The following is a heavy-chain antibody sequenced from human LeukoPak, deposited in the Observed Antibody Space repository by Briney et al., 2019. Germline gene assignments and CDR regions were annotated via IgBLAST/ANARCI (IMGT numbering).Heavy chain of an antibody. V-gene: IGHV1-46*01. J-gene: IGHJ4*02. CDR1: GYTFTSYY. D-gene: IGHD1-7*01. Sequence: ASVKVSCKASGYTFTSYYMHWVRQAPGQGLEWRGIINPSGGSTSYAQKFQGRVTMTRDTSTSTVYMELSSLRSEDTAVYYCAIITGTTALDYWGQGTLVTVSS. CDR2: INPSGGST. CDR3: AIITGTTALDY.